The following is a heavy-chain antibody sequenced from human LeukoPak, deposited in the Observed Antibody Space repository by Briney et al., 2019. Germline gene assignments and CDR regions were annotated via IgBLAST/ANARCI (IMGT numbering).Heavy chain of an antibody. J-gene: IGHJ6*02. Sequence: GGSLRLSCAASGFTVSSYAMSWVRQAPGKGLEWVSAISGSGGSTYYADSVKGRFTISRDNSKNTLYLQMNSLRAEDTAVYYCVIVATSAYYYYGMDVWGQGTTVTVSS. CDR3: VIVATSAYYYYGMDV. D-gene: IGHD5-12*01. CDR1: GFTVSSYA. V-gene: IGHV3-23*01. CDR2: ISGSGGST.